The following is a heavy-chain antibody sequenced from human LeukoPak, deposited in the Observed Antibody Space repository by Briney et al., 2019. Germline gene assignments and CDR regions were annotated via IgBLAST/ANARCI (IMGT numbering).Heavy chain of an antibody. CDR3: AREGTYYDSSGYWSY. D-gene: IGHD3-22*01. Sequence: SVKVSCKASGGTFSSYAISWVRQAPGQGLEWVGGIIPIFGTANYAQKFQGRVTITADESTSTAYMELSSLRSEDTAVYYCAREGTYYDSSGYWSYWGQGTLVTVSS. CDR2: IIPIFGTA. J-gene: IGHJ4*02. CDR1: GGTFSSYA. V-gene: IGHV1-69*13.